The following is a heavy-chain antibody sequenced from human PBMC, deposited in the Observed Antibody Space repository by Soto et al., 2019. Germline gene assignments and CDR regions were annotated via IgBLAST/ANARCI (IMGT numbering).Heavy chain of an antibody. CDR2: INAGNGNT. D-gene: IGHD5-18*01. J-gene: IGHJ4*02. CDR1: GYTFTSYA. CDR3: ARLGGGYSYALDY. Sequence: QVQLVQSGAEVKKPGASVKVSCKASGYTFTSYAMHWVRQAPGQRLEWMGWINAGNGNTKYSQKFQGRVIITRDTSASTAYMELSSLRSEDTAVYYCARLGGGYSYALDYWGQGTLVTVSS. V-gene: IGHV1-3*01.